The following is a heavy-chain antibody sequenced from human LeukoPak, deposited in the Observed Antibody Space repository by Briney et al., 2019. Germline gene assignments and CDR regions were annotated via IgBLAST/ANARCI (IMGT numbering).Heavy chain of an antibody. Sequence: AGGSLRLSCAASGFTFSSYAMSWVRQAPGKGLEWVSAISGSGGSTYYADSVKGRFTISRDNSKNTLYLQVNSLRAEDTAVYYCAKSTRSWYGWFDPWGQGTLVTVSS. V-gene: IGHV3-23*01. CDR3: AKSTRSWYGWFDP. J-gene: IGHJ5*02. D-gene: IGHD6-13*01. CDR1: GFTFSSYA. CDR2: ISGSGGST.